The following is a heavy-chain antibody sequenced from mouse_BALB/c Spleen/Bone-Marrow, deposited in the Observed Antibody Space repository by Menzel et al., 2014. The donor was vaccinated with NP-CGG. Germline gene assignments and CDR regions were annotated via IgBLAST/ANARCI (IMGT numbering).Heavy chain of an antibody. V-gene: IGHV1-59*01. CDR1: GYSFTSYW. CDR2: IPPSDSET. J-gene: IGHJ2*01. D-gene: IGHD3-2*01. Sequence: VQLQQSGAELVRPGASVKLSCKASGYSFTSYWMNWVKQRPGHGLEWIGMIPPSDSETRLNQKFKDKATLTVDKSSSTAYMQLDSPTSEVSAVYYCARRETRGINRWGPGTTLTVSS. CDR3: ARRETRGINR.